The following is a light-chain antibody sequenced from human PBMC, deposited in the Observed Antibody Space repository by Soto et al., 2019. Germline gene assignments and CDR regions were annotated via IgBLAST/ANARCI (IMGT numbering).Light chain of an antibody. CDR3: QQYNNWPPA. CDR2: GAS. CDR1: QSVSSN. V-gene: IGKV3-15*01. J-gene: IGKJ1*01. Sequence: EIVMTQSPATLSVSPGERATLSCRASQSVSSNLAWYQQRPGQAPRLLIYGASTRATGIPARFSGSGSETEFTLNISSLQSEDFAVYYCQQYNNWPPAFGQGTKVEIK.